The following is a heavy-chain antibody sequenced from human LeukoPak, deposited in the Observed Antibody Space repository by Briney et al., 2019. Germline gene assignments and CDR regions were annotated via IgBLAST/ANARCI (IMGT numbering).Heavy chain of an antibody. J-gene: IGHJ4*02. CDR3: ARVQMGDDFNPFHY. V-gene: IGHV3-74*01. CDR1: GFTFSRFS. CDR2: ISVEGSET. Sequence: SVGCLRLSCAASGFTFSRFSIYWVCHAPGEGLGWVSGISVEGSETIYADSVKGRFIISRDNAKNTLYLQMNSLRADGTAVYYCARVQMGDDFNPFHYWGQGTLVSVCS. D-gene: IGHD3-16*01.